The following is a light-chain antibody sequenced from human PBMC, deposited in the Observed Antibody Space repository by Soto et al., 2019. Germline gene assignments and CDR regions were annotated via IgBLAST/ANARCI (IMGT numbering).Light chain of an antibody. Sequence: DIQVTQSPSTLSASVGDRVTITCRASQSISTWLAWYQQKPGKVPKLLIYDASSLESGVPSRFSGSGSGTEFTLTISSLQTDDFATYYCQQYSIYSTFGQGTKVEIK. CDR3: QQYSIYST. V-gene: IGKV1-5*01. CDR2: DAS. J-gene: IGKJ1*01. CDR1: QSISTW.